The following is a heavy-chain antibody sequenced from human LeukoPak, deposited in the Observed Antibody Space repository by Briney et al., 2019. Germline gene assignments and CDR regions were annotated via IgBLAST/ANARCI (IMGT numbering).Heavy chain of an antibody. J-gene: IGHJ4*02. CDR2: ISAYNGNT. Sequence: APVKLSCKASGYTFTSYGISWVRQAPGQGLEWMGWISAYNGNTNYAQKLQGRVTMTTDTSTSTAYMELRSLRSDDTAVYYCASSGYCSGGSCLREFDYWGQGTLVTVSS. D-gene: IGHD2-15*01. CDR1: GYTFTSYG. CDR3: ASSGYCSGGSCLREFDY. V-gene: IGHV1-18*01.